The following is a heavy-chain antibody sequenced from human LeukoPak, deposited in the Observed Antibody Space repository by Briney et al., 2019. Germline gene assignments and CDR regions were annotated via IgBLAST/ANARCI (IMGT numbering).Heavy chain of an antibody. J-gene: IGHJ2*01. CDR1: GYTFTSYY. CDR2: INPSGGST. V-gene: IGHV1-46*01. CDR3: ARGAYCGGDCYRPWYFDL. Sequence: ASVKVSCKASGYTFTSYYMHWVRQAPGQGLEWMGIINPSGGSTSYAQKFQGRVTMTRDTSTSTVYMELSSLRSEDTAVYYCARGAYCGGDCYRPWYFDLWGRGTLVTVSS. D-gene: IGHD2-21*02.